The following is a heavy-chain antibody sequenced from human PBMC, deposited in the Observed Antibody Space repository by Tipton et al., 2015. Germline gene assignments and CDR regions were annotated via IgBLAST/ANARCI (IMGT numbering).Heavy chain of an antibody. D-gene: IGHD3-3*01. CDR1: GGSISRTNYY. CDR2: IYNSGTT. Sequence: TLSLTCTVSGGSISRTNYYWGWIRQPPGKGLEWIGSIYNSGTTHQNPSLESRVTIPVDTSKNQFSLKLSSVTAADTAVYYCARDWRRMYYEQGDVWGQGTTVTVSS. CDR3: ARDWRRMYYEQGDV. V-gene: IGHV4-39*02. J-gene: IGHJ6*02.